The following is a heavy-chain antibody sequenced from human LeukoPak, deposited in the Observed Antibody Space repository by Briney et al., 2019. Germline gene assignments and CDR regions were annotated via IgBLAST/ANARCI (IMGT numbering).Heavy chain of an antibody. V-gene: IGHV3-21*01. Sequence: GGSLRLSCAASGFTFISYSMNWVRQAPGKGLEWVSSISSSSSYIYYADSVKGRFTISRDNAKNSLYLQMNSLRAEDTAVYYCARDIPDCSGGRCYDYWGRGTLVTVSS. J-gene: IGHJ4*02. D-gene: IGHD2-15*01. CDR3: ARDIPDCSGGRCYDY. CDR2: ISSSSSYI. CDR1: GFTFISYS.